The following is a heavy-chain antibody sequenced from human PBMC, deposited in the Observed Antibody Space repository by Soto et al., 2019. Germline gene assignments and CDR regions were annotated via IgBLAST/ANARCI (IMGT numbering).Heavy chain of an antibody. CDR1: GDSVTSYW. J-gene: IGHJ6*02. CDR3: ASLITMVRGVMGGMDV. CDR2: IDPSDSYT. Sequence: GASLTISGKGSGDSVTSYWISWVRQMPGKGLEWMGRIDPSDSYTNYSPSFQGHVTISADKSISTAYLQWSSLKASDTAMYYCASLITMVRGVMGGMDVWGQGTTVTVSS. D-gene: IGHD3-10*01. V-gene: IGHV5-10-1*01.